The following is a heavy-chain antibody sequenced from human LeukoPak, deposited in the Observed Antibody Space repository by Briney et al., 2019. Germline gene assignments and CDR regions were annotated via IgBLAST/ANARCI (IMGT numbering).Heavy chain of an antibody. V-gene: IGHV4-61*01. CDR3: ASGGYYGSGAFHI. J-gene: IGHJ3*02. CDR1: GGSISSSSYY. CDR2: VSYSGST. Sequence: SETLSLTCTVSGGSISSSSYYWSWIRQPPGKGLEWIGYVSYSGSTDYNPSLKSRVTISEDTSKNQFYLQLSSVTAADTAMYFCASGGYYGSGAFHIWGQGTMVTVSS. D-gene: IGHD3-10*01.